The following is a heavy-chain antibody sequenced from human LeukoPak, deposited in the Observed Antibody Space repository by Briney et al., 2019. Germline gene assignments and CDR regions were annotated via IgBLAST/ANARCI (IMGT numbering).Heavy chain of an antibody. D-gene: IGHD1-26*01. CDR1: GFTFSSYS. Sequence: GGSLRLSCAASGFTFSSYSMNWVRQAPGKGLEWVANIKQDGSEKYYVDSVKGRFTISRDNAKNSLYLQMNSLRAEDTAVYYCARDPELLPVSYYGMDVWGQGTTVTVSS. J-gene: IGHJ6*02. CDR2: IKQDGSEK. V-gene: IGHV3-7*01. CDR3: ARDPELLPVSYYGMDV.